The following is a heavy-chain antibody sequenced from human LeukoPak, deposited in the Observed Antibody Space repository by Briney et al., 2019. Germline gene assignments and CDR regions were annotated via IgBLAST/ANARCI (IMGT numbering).Heavy chain of an antibody. CDR3: ARHPYSGSYHFDY. Sequence: AASVKVSCKASGYTFTSYYMHWVRQAPGQGLEWMGIINPSGGSTSCAQKFQGRVTMTRDTSISTAYMELSRLTSDDTAVYYCARHPYSGSYHFDYWGQGTLVTVSS. CDR2: INPSGGST. CDR1: GYTFTSYY. J-gene: IGHJ4*02. V-gene: IGHV1-46*01. D-gene: IGHD1-26*01.